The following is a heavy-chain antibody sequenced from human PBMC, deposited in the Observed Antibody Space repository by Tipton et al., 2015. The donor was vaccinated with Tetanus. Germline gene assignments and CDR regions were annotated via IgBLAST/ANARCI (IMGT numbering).Heavy chain of an antibody. Sequence: TLSLTCTVSGDSISRGGYFWNWIRPRPGEGPEWIGYIYYSGDTYYNPSLKSRVSMSVDTSKNQFSLNLTSVTAADTAVYYCARGHLRGIVVAVFDYWGQGTLVSVSS. D-gene: IGHD2-15*01. CDR2: IYYSGDT. CDR3: ARGHLRGIVVAVFDY. V-gene: IGHV4-31*03. J-gene: IGHJ4*02. CDR1: GDSISRGGYF.